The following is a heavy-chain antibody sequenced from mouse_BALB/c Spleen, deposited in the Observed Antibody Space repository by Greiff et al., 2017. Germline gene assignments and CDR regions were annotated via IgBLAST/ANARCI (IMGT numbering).Heavy chain of an antibody. Sequence: VKLMESGPELVRPGVSVKISCKGSGYTFTDYAMHWVKQSHAKSLEWIGVISTYYGNTNYNQKFKGKATMTVDKSSSTAYMELARLTSEDSAIYYCASYAMDYWGQGTSVTVSS. J-gene: IGHJ4*01. CDR3: ASYAMDY. CDR2: ISTYYGNT. V-gene: IGHV1-67*01. CDR1: GYTFTDYA.